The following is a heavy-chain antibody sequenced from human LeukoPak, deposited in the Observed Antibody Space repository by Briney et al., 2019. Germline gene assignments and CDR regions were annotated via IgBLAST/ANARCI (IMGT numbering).Heavy chain of an antibody. Sequence: PGGSLRLSCAASGFTFSDYYMSWIRQAPGKGLEWVSYISSSGSTIYYADSVKGRFTISRDNAKNSLYLQMNSLRAEDTAVYYWARYSSSWYDYYYYGMDVWGQGTTVTVSS. CDR2: ISSSGSTI. CDR3: ARYSSSWYDYYYYGMDV. CDR1: GFTFSDYY. V-gene: IGHV3-11*01. J-gene: IGHJ6*02. D-gene: IGHD6-13*01.